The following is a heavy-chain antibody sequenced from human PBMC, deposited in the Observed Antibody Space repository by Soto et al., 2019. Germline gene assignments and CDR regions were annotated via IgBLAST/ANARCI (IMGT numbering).Heavy chain of an antibody. CDR3: ARVHPYCSSTSCYDAFDI. CDR1: GFTFSSYS. Sequence: GGSLRLSCAASGFTFSSYSMNWVRQVPGKGLEWVSYISSSSTIYYADSVKGRFTISRDNAKNSLYLQMNSLRAEDTAVYYCARVHPYCSSTSCYDAFDIWGQGTMVTVSS. D-gene: IGHD2-2*01. CDR2: ISSSSTI. V-gene: IGHV3-48*01. J-gene: IGHJ3*02.